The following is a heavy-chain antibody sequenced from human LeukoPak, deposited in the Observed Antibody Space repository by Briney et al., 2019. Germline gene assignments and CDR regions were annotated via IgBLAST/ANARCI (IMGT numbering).Heavy chain of an antibody. D-gene: IGHD6-19*01. Sequence: GGSLRLSCVASRFTVATNHMNWVRQAPGKGLEWVSVIYNGDNTAYADSVKGRFTVSRDNSKNTLYLQMHSLRAEDTAVYFCARASRWLAFDTWGQGTLVTVSS. CDR3: ARASRWLAFDT. CDR1: RFTVATNH. CDR2: IYNGDNT. V-gene: IGHV3-66*01. J-gene: IGHJ4*02.